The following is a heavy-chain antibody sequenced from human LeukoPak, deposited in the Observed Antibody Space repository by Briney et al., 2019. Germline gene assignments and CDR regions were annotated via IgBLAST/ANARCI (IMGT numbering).Heavy chain of an antibody. CDR3: AKRTSEYSDYVTYFDY. CDR1: GLTFISYG. V-gene: IGHV3-30*18. CDR2: ISDGGRNK. J-gene: IGHJ4*02. Sequence: GGSLRLSCAASGLTFISYGTHCVRQAPGKGLEWVVSISDGGRNKKYADSVKGRFTISRDKSKDTLYLKMNSVRDEDTAVYYCAKRTSEYSDYVTYFDYWGQGTLVTVSS. D-gene: IGHD3-16*01.